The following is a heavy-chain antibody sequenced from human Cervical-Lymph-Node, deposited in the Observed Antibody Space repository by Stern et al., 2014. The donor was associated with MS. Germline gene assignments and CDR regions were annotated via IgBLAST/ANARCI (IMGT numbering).Heavy chain of an antibody. D-gene: IGHD6-19*01. CDR1: GYTFNNYA. CDR3: ARPNDSSGLFDQ. CDR2: ISTNTGDP. V-gene: IGHV7-4-1*02. Sequence: EQLVESGSELKKPGASVKVSCKASGYTFNNYAMNWVRQAPGQGLEWMGWISTNTGDPDYAQGFTGRFVFSMDTSVSTAYLQITSLKAEDTAVYYCARPNDSSGLFDQWGQGTLVTVSS. J-gene: IGHJ5*02.